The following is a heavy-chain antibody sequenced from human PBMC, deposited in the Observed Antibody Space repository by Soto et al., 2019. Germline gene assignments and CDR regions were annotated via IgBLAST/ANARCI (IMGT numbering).Heavy chain of an antibody. Sequence: EVQLLESGGGLVQPGGSLRLSCAASGFTFSRYAMSWVRQAPGMGLEWVSAITSSGGSTFYADSVKGRFTISRDNFNNTLYLQMNSLRAEDTAVYYCANPNRGRSSWYDDYWGQGTQVTVSS. CDR3: ANPNRGRSSWYDDY. J-gene: IGHJ4*02. CDR2: ITSSGGST. D-gene: IGHD6-19*01. V-gene: IGHV3-23*01. CDR1: GFTFSRYA.